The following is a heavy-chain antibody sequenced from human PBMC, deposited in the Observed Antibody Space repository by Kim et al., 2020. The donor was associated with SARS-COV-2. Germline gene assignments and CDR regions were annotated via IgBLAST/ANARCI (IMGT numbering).Heavy chain of an antibody. V-gene: IGHV7-4-1*02. CDR2: INTNTGHP. CDR3: ARGLLIGRYYYGMDV. CDR1: GYTFARYA. J-gene: IGHJ6*02. Sequence: ASVKVSCRASGYTFARYALNWVRQAPGQGLEWMGWINTNTGHPTYVQGFTERFVFSLDTSVSTAYLQISSLKAEDSAVYFCARGLLIGRYYYGMDVWGQGTTVTVSS. D-gene: IGHD3-22*01.